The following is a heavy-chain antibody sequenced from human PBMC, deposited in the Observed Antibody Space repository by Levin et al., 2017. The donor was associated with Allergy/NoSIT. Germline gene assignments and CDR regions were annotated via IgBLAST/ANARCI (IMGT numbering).Heavy chain of an antibody. CDR1: GGSFSGYY. J-gene: IGHJ4*02. CDR2: INHSGST. V-gene: IGHV4-34*01. D-gene: IGHD3-10*01. Sequence: SQTLSLTCAVYGGSFSGYYWSWIRQPPGKGLEWIGEINHSGSTNYNPSLKSRVTISVDTSKNQFSLKLSSVTAADTAVYYCARGLINYGSGSYYYWGQGTLVTVSS. CDR3: ARGLINYGSGSYYY.